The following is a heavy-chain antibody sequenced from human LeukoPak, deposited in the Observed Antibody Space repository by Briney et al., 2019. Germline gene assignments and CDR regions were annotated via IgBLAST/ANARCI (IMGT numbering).Heavy chain of an antibody. CDR3: ARPREVTGSVAWAY. J-gene: IGHJ4*02. D-gene: IGHD2-8*02. V-gene: IGHV3-53*01. CDR1: GVTVSSNY. CDR2: IYSGGST. Sequence: PGGSLRLSCAASGVTVSSNYMSWVRQAPGKGLEWVSVIYSGGSTYYADSVKGRFTISRDNSKNTLYLQMNSLRADDTAVYYCARPREVTGSVAWAYWGQGTLVTVSS.